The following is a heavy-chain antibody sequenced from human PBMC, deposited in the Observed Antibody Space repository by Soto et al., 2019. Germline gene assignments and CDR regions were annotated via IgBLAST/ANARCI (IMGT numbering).Heavy chain of an antibody. CDR1: GFTFSSYG. V-gene: IGHV3-33*01. J-gene: IGHJ4*02. Sequence: GGSLRLSCAASGFTFSSYGMHWVRQAPGKGLEWVAVIWYDGSNKYYADSVKGRFTISRDNSKNTLYLQMKSLRAEDTAVYYCEREVGATTFDYWCQAILVTVS. CDR2: IWYDGSNK. CDR3: EREVGATTFDY. D-gene: IGHD1-26*01.